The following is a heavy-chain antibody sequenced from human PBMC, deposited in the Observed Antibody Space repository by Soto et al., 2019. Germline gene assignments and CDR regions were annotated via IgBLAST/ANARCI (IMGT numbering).Heavy chain of an antibody. Sequence: SETLSLTCTVSGGSISNYCWSWIRQPPGKGLQWIGYIFSSGSTNYNPSLKSRVTISVDTSKNQFSLNLSSVTAADTAVYYCAKESPVTHQTFGYYFDDWGQAVLVTVSS. CDR1: GGSISNYC. J-gene: IGHJ4*02. CDR3: AKESPVTHQTFGYYFDD. V-gene: IGHV4-4*08. D-gene: IGHD4-17*01. CDR2: IFSSGST.